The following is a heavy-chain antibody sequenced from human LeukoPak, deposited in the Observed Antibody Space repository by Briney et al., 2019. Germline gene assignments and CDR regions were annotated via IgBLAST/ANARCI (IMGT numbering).Heavy chain of an antibody. Sequence: PSETLSLTCTVSGGSISSYYWSWIRQPAGKGLEWIGRIYTSGSTNYNPSLKSRVTMSVDTSKNQFSLKLSSVTAADTAVYYCARVKRDSSGYYYPFDYWGQGTLVTVSS. J-gene: IGHJ4*02. CDR2: IYTSGST. CDR3: ARVKRDSSGYYYPFDY. D-gene: IGHD3-22*01. V-gene: IGHV4-4*07. CDR1: GGSISSYY.